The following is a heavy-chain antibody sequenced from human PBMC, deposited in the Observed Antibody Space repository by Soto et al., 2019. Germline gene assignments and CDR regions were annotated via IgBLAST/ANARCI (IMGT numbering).Heavy chain of an antibody. Sequence: SETLSLTCAVYGGSFSGYYWSWIRQPPGKGLEWIGEINHSGSTNYNPSLKSRVTISVDTSKNQFSLKLSSVTAADTAVYYCARTSGYHARSIDYWGQGTLVTVSS. D-gene: IGHD3-22*01. V-gene: IGHV4-34*01. CDR3: ARTSGYHARSIDY. CDR2: INHSGST. J-gene: IGHJ4*02. CDR1: GGSFSGYY.